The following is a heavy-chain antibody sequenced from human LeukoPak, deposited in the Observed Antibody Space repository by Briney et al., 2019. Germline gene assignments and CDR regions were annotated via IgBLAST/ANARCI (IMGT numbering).Heavy chain of an antibody. D-gene: IGHD1-1*01. CDR2: ITNSGTTI. V-gene: IGHV3-11*04. CDR3: ARQTYDSLYYFDY. J-gene: IGHJ4*02. Sequence: GGSRRLSCAASGFTFTDYYMSWIRQAPGKGLEWVSYITNSGTTIYYADSVKGRFTISRDNAKNSLYLQMNSLRAEDTAVYYCARQTYDSLYYFDYWGQGTLVTVSS. CDR1: GFTFTDYY.